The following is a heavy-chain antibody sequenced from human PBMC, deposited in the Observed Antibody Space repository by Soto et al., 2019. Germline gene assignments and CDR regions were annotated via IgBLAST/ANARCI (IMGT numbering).Heavy chain of an antibody. D-gene: IGHD2-2*01. CDR1: GYTFTSYG. J-gene: IGHJ6*02. CDR3: ARLVVVVPAARNYYGMDV. CDR2: ISAYNGNT. Sequence: ASVKVSRKASGYTFTSYGISWVRQAPGQGLEWMGWISAYNGNTNYAQKLQGRVTMTTDTSTSTAYMELRSLRSDDTAVYYCARLVVVVPAARNYYGMDVWGQGTTVTVSS. V-gene: IGHV1-18*04.